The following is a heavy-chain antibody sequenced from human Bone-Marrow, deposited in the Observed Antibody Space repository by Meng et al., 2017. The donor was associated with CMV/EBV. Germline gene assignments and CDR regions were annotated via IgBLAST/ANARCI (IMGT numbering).Heavy chain of an antibody. V-gene: IGHV3-33*03. Sequence: GESLKISCAASGFNFSSYGMDWVRQAPGKGLEWVAIIWYDGSNEYYADSVKGRFTISRDKSRNTLYLQMNSLRVEDTAVYYCVKGSGYYRGGNVMDVWGQGTTVTVSS. CDR3: VKGSGYYRGGNVMDV. D-gene: IGHD3-3*01. J-gene: IGHJ6*02. CDR2: IWYDGSNE. CDR1: GFNFSSYG.